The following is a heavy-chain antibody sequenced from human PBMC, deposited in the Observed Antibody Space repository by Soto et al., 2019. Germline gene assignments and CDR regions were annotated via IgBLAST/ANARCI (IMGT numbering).Heavy chain of an antibody. Sequence: ASVKVSCKASGYTYISYSMHWVRQAPGQRLEWMGWINVGNGNTKYSQNFQGRVTINQDTSASTAYMELSSLTSEDTAVYYCAREKGGSGSRGLDPWGKGTLVTVSS. CDR2: INVGNGNT. D-gene: IGHD6-19*01. CDR3: AREKGGSGSRGLDP. J-gene: IGHJ5*02. CDR1: GYTYISYS. V-gene: IGHV1-3*01.